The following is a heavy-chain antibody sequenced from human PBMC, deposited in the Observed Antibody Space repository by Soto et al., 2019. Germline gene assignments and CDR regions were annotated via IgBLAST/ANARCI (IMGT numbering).Heavy chain of an antibody. J-gene: IGHJ4*02. CDR2: IYYSGST. CDR3: ARERRDGYKHYFDY. CDR1: GGSISSSY. Sequence: QVQLQESGPGLVKPSETLSLMCTVSGGSISSSYWSWIRQPPGKRLEWIGYIYYSGSTNYNPSLKSRVTISVDTSKNQFSLKLSSVTAADTAVYYCARERRDGYKHYFDYWGQGTLVTVSS. D-gene: IGHD5-12*01. V-gene: IGHV4-59*01.